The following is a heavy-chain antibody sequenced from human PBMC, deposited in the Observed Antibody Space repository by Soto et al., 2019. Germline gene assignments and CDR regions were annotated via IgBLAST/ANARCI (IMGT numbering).Heavy chain of an antibody. CDR2: IYAGDSDT. V-gene: IGHV5-51*01. Sequence: GECLRISGKGSGFSYTSYGIGWARQMPGKGLEWMGIIYAGDSDTRYSPSFQGQVTISADKSISTAYLQWSSLKASDTAMYYCARAAYSYGYDYWGQGTLVTVSS. CDR3: ARAAYSYGYDY. J-gene: IGHJ4*02. D-gene: IGHD5-18*01. CDR1: GFSYTSYG.